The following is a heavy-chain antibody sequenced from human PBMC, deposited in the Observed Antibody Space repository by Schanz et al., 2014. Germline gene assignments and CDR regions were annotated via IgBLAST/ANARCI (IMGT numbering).Heavy chain of an antibody. J-gene: IGHJ5*02. CDR1: GFKFTDYA. Sequence: EMQLLESGGGLAQPGGSLRLSCAASGFKFTDYAMTWVRQAPGKGLEWVSSISSSGSSIYYADSVKGRFTISRDNANNSLFLRMNSLRAEDTAVYYCASDYNYFETEAPWGQGTLVTVSS. D-gene: IGHD3-16*01. CDR2: ISSSGSSI. CDR3: ASDYNYFETEAP. V-gene: IGHV3-21*06.